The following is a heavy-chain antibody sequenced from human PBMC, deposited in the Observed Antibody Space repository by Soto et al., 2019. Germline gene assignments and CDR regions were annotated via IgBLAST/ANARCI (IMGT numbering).Heavy chain of an antibody. V-gene: IGHV1-46*01. J-gene: IGHJ6*02. CDR1: GYTFTSYY. D-gene: IGHD5-18*01. CDR2: INPSGGST. Sequence: ASVKVSCKASGYTFTSYYMHWVRQAPGQGLEWMGIINPSGGSTSYAQKFQGRVTMTRDTSTSTVYMELSSLRSEDTAVYYCARVKIIQLWDYGMDVWGQGTTVTAP. CDR3: ARVKIIQLWDYGMDV.